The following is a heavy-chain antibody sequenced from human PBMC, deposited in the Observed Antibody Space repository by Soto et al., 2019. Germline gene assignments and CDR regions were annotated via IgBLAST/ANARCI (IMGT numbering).Heavy chain of an antibody. Sequence: PGGSLRLSCAASGFTFSSYGMHWVRQAPGKGLEWVAVIWYDGSNKYYADSVKGRFTISRDNSKNKLYLQMNSMRSEDTAVYYCAREPRTRWAFDIWGQGTMVTISS. V-gene: IGHV3-33*01. CDR2: IWYDGSNK. CDR3: AREPRTRWAFDI. J-gene: IGHJ3*02. CDR1: GFTFSSYG.